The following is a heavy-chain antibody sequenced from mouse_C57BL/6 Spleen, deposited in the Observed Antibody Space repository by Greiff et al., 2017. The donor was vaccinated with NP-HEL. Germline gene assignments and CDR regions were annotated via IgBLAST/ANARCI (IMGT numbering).Heavy chain of an antibody. Sequence: VQLQQSGPELVKPGASVKISCKASGYTFTDYYMNWVKQSHGKSLEWIGDINPNNGGTSYNQKFKGKATLTVDKSSSTAYMQLSSLTSEDSAVYYCARSPYYSNLYFDVWGTGTTVTVSS. D-gene: IGHD2-5*01. V-gene: IGHV1-26*01. CDR1: GYTFTDYY. CDR2: INPNNGGT. CDR3: ARSPYYSNLYFDV. J-gene: IGHJ1*03.